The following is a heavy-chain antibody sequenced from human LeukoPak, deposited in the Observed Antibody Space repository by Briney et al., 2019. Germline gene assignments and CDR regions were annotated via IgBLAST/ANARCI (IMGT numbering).Heavy chain of an antibody. Sequence: GGSLRLSCAASGFIFSNYGFHWVRQAPGKGPEWVAVISYNAGYKHYTDSVKDRFTISRDDSKSTVFLQMNSLRAEDTALYYCAREPIDGDCQFDYWGQGTLVTVSS. D-gene: IGHD2-21*02. CDR1: GFIFSNYG. J-gene: IGHJ4*02. CDR3: AREPIDGDCQFDY. CDR2: ISYNAGYK. V-gene: IGHV3-30*12.